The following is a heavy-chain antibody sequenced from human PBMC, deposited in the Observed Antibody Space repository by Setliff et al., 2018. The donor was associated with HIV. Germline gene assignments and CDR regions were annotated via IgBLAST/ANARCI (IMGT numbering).Heavy chain of an antibody. CDR3: ARQGGYNSPLMV. J-gene: IGHJ4*02. CDR2: IFDSGTT. V-gene: IGHV4-59*08. CDR1: GGSITSYY. D-gene: IGHD3-10*01. Sequence: PSETLSLTCTVSGGSITSYYRNWIRQSPGKGLEWIGYIFDSGTTKYNPSVTSRVTISVDASKNQFFLQLISVTAADTAVYYCARQGGYNSPLMVWGQGKLVTVSS.